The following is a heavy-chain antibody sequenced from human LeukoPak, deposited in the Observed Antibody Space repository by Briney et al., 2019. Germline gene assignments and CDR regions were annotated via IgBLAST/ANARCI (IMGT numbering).Heavy chain of an antibody. D-gene: IGHD5-18*01. CDR1: GFTFSNAW. CDR2: IKSKTDGGTT. V-gene: IGHV3-15*01. CDR3: AREPMVKLLDY. Sequence: GGSLRRSCAASGFTFSNAWMSWVRQAPGKGLEWVGRIKSKTDGGTTDYAAPVKGRFTISRDDSKNTLYLQMNSLKTEDTAVYYCAREPMVKLLDYWGQGTLVTVSS. J-gene: IGHJ4*02.